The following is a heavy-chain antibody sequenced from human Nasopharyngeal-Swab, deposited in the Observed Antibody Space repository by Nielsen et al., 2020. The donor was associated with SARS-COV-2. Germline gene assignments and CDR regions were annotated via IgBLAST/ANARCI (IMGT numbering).Heavy chain of an antibody. D-gene: IGHD6-13*01. V-gene: IGHV1-69*13. J-gene: IGHJ6*02. Sequence: SVKVSCKASGGTFSSYAISWVRQAPGQGLEWMGGIIPIFGTANYAQKFQGRVTITADESTSTAYMELSSLRPEDTAVYYCARGIAAADYYYYGMDVWGQGTTVTVSS. CDR2: IIPIFGTA. CDR1: GGTFSSYA. CDR3: ARGIAAADYYYYGMDV.